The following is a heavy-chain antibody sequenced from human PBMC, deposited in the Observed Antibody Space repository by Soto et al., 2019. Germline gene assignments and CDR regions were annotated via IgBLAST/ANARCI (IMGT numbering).Heavy chain of an antibody. CDR1: GGSITSSSHF. V-gene: IGHV4-39*01. CDR2: IYFTGNT. D-gene: IGHD6-25*01. Sequence: ASETLSLTCSASGGSITSSSHFWGWVRQPPGKGLEWIGTIYFTGNTYYTPSLKSRLTMSIDTSKNEFSLRLNSVTAADTAVYYCAGQTFTIAAASYGRSNWFDPWGPGTLVTV. J-gene: IGHJ5*02. CDR3: AGQTFTIAAASYGRSNWFDP.